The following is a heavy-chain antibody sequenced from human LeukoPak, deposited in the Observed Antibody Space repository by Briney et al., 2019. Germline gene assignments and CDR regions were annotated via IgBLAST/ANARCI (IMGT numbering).Heavy chain of an antibody. V-gene: IGHV1-18*01. CDR1: GYTFTGYG. D-gene: IGHD4-23*01. J-gene: IGHJ4*02. Sequence: ASVKVSCKASGYTFTGYGISWVRQAPGQGLEWMGWISAYNGNTNYAQKLQGRVTMTTDTSTSTAYMELRSLRSDDTAVYYCARAINYGGNFDYWGQGTLVTVSS. CDR2: ISAYNGNT. CDR3: ARAINYGGNFDY.